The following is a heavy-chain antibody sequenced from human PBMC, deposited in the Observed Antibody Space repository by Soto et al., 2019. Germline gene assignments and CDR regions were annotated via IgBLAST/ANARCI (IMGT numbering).Heavy chain of an antibody. D-gene: IGHD3-10*01. CDR2: IRHRGTT. CDR3: PPPRHYLGSGSYWSYHTPGPLLGGMDV. CDR1: GGSLTPVSGGAFSANY. Sequence: QVQLQQWGAGLLRPSETLSLTCAVSGGSLTPVSGGAFSANYWSWIRQSPQKGLEWIGAIRHRGTTIFTPTLVGRSTLPDDTSRIPFARALVSVTAAHTSVYPSPPPRHYLGSGSYWSYHTPGPLLGGMDVWGQGTTVIV. V-gene: IGHV4-34*02. J-gene: IGHJ6*02.